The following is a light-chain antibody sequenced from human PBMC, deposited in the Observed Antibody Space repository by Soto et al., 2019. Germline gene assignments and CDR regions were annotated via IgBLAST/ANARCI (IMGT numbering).Light chain of an antibody. J-gene: IGLJ1*01. V-gene: IGLV2-14*01. CDR2: EVS. Sequence: QSVLTQPASVSGSPGQSITISCTGTSSDVGGYNYVSWYQQHPGKAPKVIIFEVSNRPSGVSNRFSGSKSGNTASLIISGLQAEDEADYYCSSYTSTSTLYVFGTGTKVT. CDR3: SSYTSTSTLYV. CDR1: SSDVGGYNY.